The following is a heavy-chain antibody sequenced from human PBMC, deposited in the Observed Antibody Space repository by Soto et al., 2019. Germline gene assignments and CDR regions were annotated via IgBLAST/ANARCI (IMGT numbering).Heavy chain of an antibody. J-gene: IGHJ3*02. CDR1: GFTFSSYA. CDR3: ASTYDSSDAFDI. V-gene: IGHV3-30-3*01. CDR2: ISYDGSNK. D-gene: IGHD3-22*01. Sequence: GGSLRLSCAASGFTFSSYAMHWVRQAPGKGLEWVAVISYDGSNKYYADSVKGRFTISRDNSKNTLYLQMNSLRAEDTAVYYCASTYDSSDAFDIWGQGTMVTVSS.